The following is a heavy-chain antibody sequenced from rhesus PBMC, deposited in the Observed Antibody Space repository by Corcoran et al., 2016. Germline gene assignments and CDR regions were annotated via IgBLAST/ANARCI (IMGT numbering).Heavy chain of an antibody. J-gene: IGHJ6*01. D-gene: IGHD3-16*01. CDR1: GFTFSGYE. CDR3: AREGGSYYYGLDS. Sequence: EVQLAESGGGLVQPGGSLRLSCAASGFTFSGYEMHWVRQAPGKGRESVAVMGGDSSYTHYADSVKGRFTISRDNAKNSLSLQMNSLGAADTAVYYCAREGGSYYYGLDSWGQGVVVTVSS. CDR2: MGGDSSYT. V-gene: IGHV3-115*01.